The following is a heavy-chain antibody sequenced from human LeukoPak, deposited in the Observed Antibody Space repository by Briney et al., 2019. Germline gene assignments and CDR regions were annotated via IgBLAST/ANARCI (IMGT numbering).Heavy chain of an antibody. Sequence: ASVKVSCTASGYTFTGYYMHWVRQAPGQGLEWMGWINPNSGGTNYAQKFQGRVTMTRDTSISTAYMELSRLRSDDTAVYYCARGRGYCSSTSRRGWFDPWGQGTLVTVSS. J-gene: IGHJ5*02. D-gene: IGHD2-2*01. CDR3: ARGRGYCSSTSRRGWFDP. V-gene: IGHV1-2*02. CDR2: INPNSGGT. CDR1: GYTFTGYY.